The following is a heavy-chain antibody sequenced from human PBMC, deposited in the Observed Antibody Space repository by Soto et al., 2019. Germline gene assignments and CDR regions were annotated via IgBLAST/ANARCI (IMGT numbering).Heavy chain of an antibody. CDR3: ARGITMVRGVTGLFDY. D-gene: IGHD3-10*01. V-gene: IGHV1-18*01. CDR2: ISAYNGNT. CDR1: GYTFTSYG. J-gene: IGHJ4*02. Sequence: ASVKVSCKASGYTFTSYGISWVRQAPGQGLEWMGWISAYNGNTNYAQKLQGRVTMTTDTSTSTAYVELRSLRSDDTAVYYCARGITMVRGVTGLFDYWGQGTLVTVSS.